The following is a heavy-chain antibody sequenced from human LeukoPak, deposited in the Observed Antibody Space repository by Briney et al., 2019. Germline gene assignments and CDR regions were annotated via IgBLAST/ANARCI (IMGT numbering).Heavy chain of an antibody. CDR2: INHSGST. V-gene: IGHV4-34*01. CDR3: ARAYDCSSTSCYYFDY. D-gene: IGHD2-2*01. J-gene: IGHJ4*02. CDR1: GGSFSGYY. Sequence: SETLSLTCAVYGGSFSGYYWSWIRQPPGKGLEWIGEINHSGSTNYNPSLKSRVTISVDTSKNQFSLKLSSVTAADTAVYYCARAYDCSSTSCYYFDYWGQGTLSPSPQ.